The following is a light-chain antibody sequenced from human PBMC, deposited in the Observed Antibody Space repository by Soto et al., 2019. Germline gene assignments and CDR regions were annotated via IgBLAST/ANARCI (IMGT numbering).Light chain of an antibody. V-gene: IGKV1-5*03. CDR2: KAS. Sequence: DIQMTQSPSTLSASVGDRVTITCRASQSISSWLAWYQQKPGKAPKLLIYKASSLESGVPSRFSGSGSGTEFTLTISSLQPDDFATYSCQQYNSPYSWTFGQGTRVEIK. CDR1: QSISSW. J-gene: IGKJ1*01. CDR3: QQYNSPYSWT.